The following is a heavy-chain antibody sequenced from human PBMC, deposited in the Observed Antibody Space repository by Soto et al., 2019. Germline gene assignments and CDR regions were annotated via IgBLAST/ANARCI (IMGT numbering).Heavy chain of an antibody. J-gene: IGHJ5*02. CDR3: ARHLTSSSSYDWFDP. D-gene: IGHD6-6*01. Sequence: SETLSLTCTVSGGSISSSSYYWGWIRQPPGKGLEWIGSIYYSGSTYYNPSLKSRVTISVDTSKNQFSLKLSSVTAADTAVYYCARHLTSSSSYDWFDPWGQGTLVTVSS. CDR2: IYYSGST. V-gene: IGHV4-39*01. CDR1: GGSISSSSYY.